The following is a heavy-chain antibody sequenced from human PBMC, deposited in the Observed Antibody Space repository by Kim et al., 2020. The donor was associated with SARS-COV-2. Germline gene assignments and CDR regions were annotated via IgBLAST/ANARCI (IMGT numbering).Heavy chain of an antibody. CDR1: GGSFSGYY. D-gene: IGHD2-2*01. CDR3: ASSRIVPAALSYFDY. CDR2: INHSGST. J-gene: IGHJ4*02. Sequence: SETLSLTCAVYGGSFSGYYWSWIRQPPGKGLEWIGEINHSGSTNYNPSLKSRVTISVDTSKNQFSLKLSSVTAADTAVYYCASSRIVPAALSYFDYWGQG. V-gene: IGHV4-34*01.